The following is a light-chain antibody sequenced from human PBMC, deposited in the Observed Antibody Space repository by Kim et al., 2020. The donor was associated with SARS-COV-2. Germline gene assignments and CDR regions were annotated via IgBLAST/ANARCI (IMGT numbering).Light chain of an antibody. Sequence: EIVMTQSPATLSVSPGERATLSCRASRNIGSNLLWFQKKLGQAPRLLIYGASFRATGIPARFSGSGSGTEFTLTITDLHSEDFAVYYCHQCIDRGSFGQGTKLEI. CDR2: GAS. V-gene: IGKV3-15*01. J-gene: IGKJ2*04. CDR3: HQCIDRGS. CDR1: RNIGSN.